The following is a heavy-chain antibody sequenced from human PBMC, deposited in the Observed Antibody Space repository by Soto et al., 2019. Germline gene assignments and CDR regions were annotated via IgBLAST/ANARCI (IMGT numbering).Heavy chain of an antibody. CDR2: IIPILGIA. CDR1: GGTFSSYT. CDR3: ARTGTVGYCSGGSCYSSGWFDP. V-gene: IGHV1-69*02. Sequence: QVQLVQSGAEVKKPGSSVKVSCKASGGTFSSYTISWVRQAPGQGLEWMGRIIPILGIANYAQKFQGRVTITADKSTSTGYIELSSLRSEDTAVYYCARTGTVGYCSGGSCYSSGWFDPWGQGTLVTVSS. J-gene: IGHJ5*02. D-gene: IGHD2-15*01.